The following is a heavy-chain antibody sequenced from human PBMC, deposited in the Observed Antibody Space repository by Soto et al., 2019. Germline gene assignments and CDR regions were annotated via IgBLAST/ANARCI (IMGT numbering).Heavy chain of an antibody. CDR2: IYYSGST. Sequence: SETLSLTCTVAGGSIISYYWSWIRQPPGKGLEWIGYIYYSGSTNYNPSLKSRVTISVDTSKNQFSLKLSSVTAADTAVYYCARLYYDSSDYYYFDYWGQGTLVTVSS. D-gene: IGHD3-22*01. J-gene: IGHJ4*02. CDR3: ARLYYDSSDYYYFDY. V-gene: IGHV4-59*01. CDR1: GGSIISYY.